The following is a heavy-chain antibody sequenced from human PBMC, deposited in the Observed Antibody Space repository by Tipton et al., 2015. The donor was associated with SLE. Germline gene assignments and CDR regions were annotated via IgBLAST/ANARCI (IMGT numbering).Heavy chain of an antibody. CDR1: GGSFSGYY. Sequence: TLSLTCAVYGGSFSGYYWSWIRQPPGKGLEWIGSIYYSGSTYYNPSLKSRVTISVDTSKNQFSLNLSSVTAADTAVYYCARGGRLLWFGGKFFDYWGQGTLVTVSS. CDR3: ARGGRLLWFGGKFFDY. D-gene: IGHD3-10*01. J-gene: IGHJ4*02. V-gene: IGHV4-34*01. CDR2: IYYSGST.